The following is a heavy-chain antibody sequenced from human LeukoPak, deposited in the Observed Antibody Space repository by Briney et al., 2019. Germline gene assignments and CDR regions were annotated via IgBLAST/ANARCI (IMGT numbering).Heavy chain of an antibody. CDR2: ISNRVSTI. Sequence: GGSLRLSCTASGFTFSDYYMIWLRQAPGKGLEWVSYISNRVSTIYYADSVKGRFTISRDNAKNSLYLQMNSLRAEDTAVYYCAREELDTIAPWGQGTLVTVSS. V-gene: IGHV3-11*01. CDR3: AREELDTIAP. J-gene: IGHJ5*02. CDR1: GFTFSDYY. D-gene: IGHD5-12*01.